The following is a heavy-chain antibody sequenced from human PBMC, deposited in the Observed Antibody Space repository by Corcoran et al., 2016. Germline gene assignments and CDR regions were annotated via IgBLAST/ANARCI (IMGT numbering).Heavy chain of an antibody. CDR2: IDPSDSYT. V-gene: IGHV5-10-1*03. CDR3: ARQRKGLLLGPLNYYGMDV. D-gene: IGHD3-22*01. CDR1: GYSFTSYW. Sequence: EVQLVQSGAEVKKPGESLRISCKGSGYSFTSYWISWVRQMPGKGLEWMGRIDPSDSYTNYSPSFQGHVTISADKSISTAYLQWSSLKASDTAMYYCARQRKGLLLGPLNYYGMDVWGQGTTVTVSS. J-gene: IGHJ6*02.